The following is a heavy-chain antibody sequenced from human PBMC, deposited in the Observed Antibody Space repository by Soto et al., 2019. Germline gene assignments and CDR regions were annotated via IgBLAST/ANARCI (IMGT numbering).Heavy chain of an antibody. V-gene: IGHV3-30-3*01. Sequence: QVRLVESGGGVVQPGRSLRLSCVASGFTFGTYAIHWVRQAPGKGLQWGALISYEGSNTYYADSVKGRFTISRDNSKNTLSLVMNTLRLADSAVYCCARVNPVINLFYFSGLDVWGQGTSVIVSS. D-gene: IGHD3-3*01. J-gene: IGHJ6*02. CDR3: ARVNPVINLFYFSGLDV. CDR1: GFTFGTYA. CDR2: ISYEGSNT.